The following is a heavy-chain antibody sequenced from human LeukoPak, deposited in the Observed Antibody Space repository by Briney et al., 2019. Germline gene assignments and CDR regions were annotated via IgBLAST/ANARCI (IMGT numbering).Heavy chain of an antibody. V-gene: IGHV4-59*01. D-gene: IGHD4-17*01. CDR2: IYCSGST. J-gene: IGHJ6*03. CDR3: ARETTVTTFSGYYYYYMDV. CDR1: GGSISSYY. Sequence: SETLSLTCTVSGGSISSYYWSWIRQPPGKGLEWIGYIYCSGSTNYNPSLKSRVTISVDTSKNQFSLKLSSVTAADTAVYYCARETTVTTFSGYYYYYMDVWGKGTTVTVSS.